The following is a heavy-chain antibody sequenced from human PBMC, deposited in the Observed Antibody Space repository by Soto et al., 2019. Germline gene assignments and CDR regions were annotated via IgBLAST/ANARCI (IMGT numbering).Heavy chain of an antibody. CDR1: GDSISSYY. J-gene: IGHJ5*02. Sequence: SETLSLTCTVSGDSISSYYRSWIRQPPGTGLEWIGYIYYSGSTNYNPSLKSRVTISVDTSKNQFSLKLSSLTAADTAVYYCARDRTQFDPWGQGTLVTVSS. V-gene: IGHV4-59*01. CDR3: ARDRTQFDP. CDR2: IYYSGST.